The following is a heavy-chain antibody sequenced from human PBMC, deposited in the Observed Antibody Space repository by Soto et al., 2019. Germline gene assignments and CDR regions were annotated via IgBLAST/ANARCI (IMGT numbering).Heavy chain of an antibody. CDR1: GGTFSSYA. Sequence: QVQLVQSGAEVKKPGSSVKVSCKASGGTFSSYAISWVRQAPGQGLEWMGGIIPIFGTANYAQKFQGRVTITADESTSTAYMELSSLRSEDTAMYYCARDRDGTSLPNYYYGMDVWGQGTTVTVSS. D-gene: IGHD2-2*01. V-gene: IGHV1-69*12. J-gene: IGHJ6*02. CDR3: ARDRDGTSLPNYYYGMDV. CDR2: IIPIFGTA.